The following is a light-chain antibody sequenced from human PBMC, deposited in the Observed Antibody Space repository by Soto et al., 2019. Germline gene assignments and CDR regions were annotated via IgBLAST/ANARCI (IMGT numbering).Light chain of an antibody. CDR2: GAF. CDR3: QQRNIWPPVT. Sequence: EIVLTQSPATLSLSPGERATLSCRASPSVANFVAWYQQKPGQAPRLLIYGAFNRATGIPARFSGSGSGTDFTLTISSREPEDSAVYYCQQRNIWPPVTFGHGTRLEIK. J-gene: IGKJ5*01. V-gene: IGKV3-11*01. CDR1: PSVANF.